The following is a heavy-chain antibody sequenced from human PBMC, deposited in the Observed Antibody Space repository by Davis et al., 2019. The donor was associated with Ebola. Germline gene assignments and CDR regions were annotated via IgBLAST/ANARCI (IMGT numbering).Heavy chain of an antibody. CDR1: GFTFSSYS. Sequence: GESLKISCAASGFTFSSYSMNWVRQAPGKGLEWVSVIYRDGRTYHADSVKGRFTISRDNSDNTVYLQMNSLRAEDTAVYYCTRHVSGDFWYFDLWGRGTLVTVSS. CDR3: TRHVSGDFWYFDL. D-gene: IGHD4-17*01. V-gene: IGHV3-66*04. J-gene: IGHJ2*01. CDR2: IYRDGRT.